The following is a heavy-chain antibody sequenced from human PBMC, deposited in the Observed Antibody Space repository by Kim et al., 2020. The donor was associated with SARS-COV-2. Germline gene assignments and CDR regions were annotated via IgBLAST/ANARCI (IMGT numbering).Heavy chain of an antibody. Sequence: ASVKVSCKVSGYTLTELSMHWVRQAPGKGLEWMGGFDPEDGETIYAQKFQGRVTMTEDTSTDTAYMELSSLRSEDTAVYYCATDRGRSSWYGRETQYHYYYGIDVMGLGTTVTVSS. CDR3: ATDRGRSSWYGRETQYHYYYGIDV. D-gene: IGHD6-13*01. V-gene: IGHV1-24*01. J-gene: IGHJ6*02. CDR1: GYTLTELS. CDR2: FDPEDGET.